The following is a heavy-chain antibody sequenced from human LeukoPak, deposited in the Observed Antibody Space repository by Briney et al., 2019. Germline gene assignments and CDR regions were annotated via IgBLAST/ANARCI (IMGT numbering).Heavy chain of an antibody. CDR3: AGTFYDYVWGSYRYVFDY. Sequence: GGSLRLSCAASGFTFSSYAMHWVRQAPGKGLEWVAVISYDGSNKYYADSVKGRFTISRDNSKNTLYLQMNSLRAEDTAVYYCAGTFYDYVWGSYRYVFDYWGQGTLVTVSS. CDR2: ISYDGSNK. CDR1: GFTFSSYA. V-gene: IGHV3-30-3*01. D-gene: IGHD3-16*02. J-gene: IGHJ4*02.